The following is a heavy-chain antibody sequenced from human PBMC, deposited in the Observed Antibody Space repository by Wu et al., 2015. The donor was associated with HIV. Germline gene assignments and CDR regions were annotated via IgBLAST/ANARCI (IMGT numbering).Heavy chain of an antibody. Sequence: QVQVVQSGAEVKKPGASVRVSCTASGYPFTDYYIHWVRQAPGQGLEWMGWINPHSSDTKYAQKFQGRVTFTRDASITTAYMEWSRLSSDDTAMFYCARGSSPWLVPPSYWGQGTLVIVSS. CDR1: GYPFTDYY. CDR2: INPHSSDT. CDR3: ARGSSPWLVPPSY. V-gene: IGHV1-2*02. D-gene: IGHD6-19*01. J-gene: IGHJ4*02.